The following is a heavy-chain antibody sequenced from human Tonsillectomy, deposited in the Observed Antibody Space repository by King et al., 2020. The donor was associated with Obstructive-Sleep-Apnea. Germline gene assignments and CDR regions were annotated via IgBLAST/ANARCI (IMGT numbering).Heavy chain of an antibody. CDR1: GGSISSYY. J-gene: IGHJ4*02. Sequence: VQLQESGPGLVKPSETLSLTCTVSGGSISSYYWSWIRQPAGKGLEWIGRLYSSGSTNYNPSLKSRLTMSVDTSKNQFSLKLSSVTAADTAMYYCARGRAPGGSGLGYFDYWGQGTLVTVSS. CDR2: LYSSGST. V-gene: IGHV4-4*07. CDR3: ARGRAPGGSGLGYFDY. D-gene: IGHD3-10*01.